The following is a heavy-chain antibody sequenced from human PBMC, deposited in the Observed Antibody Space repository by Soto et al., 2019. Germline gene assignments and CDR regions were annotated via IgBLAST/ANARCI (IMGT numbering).Heavy chain of an antibody. CDR3: ARGLGNIVVVKSWFDP. J-gene: IGHJ5*02. CDR2: INHSGST. D-gene: IGHD3-22*01. CDR1: GGSFSGYY. V-gene: IGHV4-34*01. Sequence: PSETLSLTCAVYGGSFSGYYWSWIRQPPGKGLEWIGEINHSGSTNYNPSLKSLVTISVDTSKNQLSLKLSSVTAADTAVYYCARGLGNIVVVKSWFDPWGQGTLVTVSS.